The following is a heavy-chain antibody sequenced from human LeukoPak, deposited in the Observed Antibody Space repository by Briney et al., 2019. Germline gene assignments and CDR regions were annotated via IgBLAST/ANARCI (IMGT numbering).Heavy chain of an antibody. V-gene: IGHV3-23*01. CDR1: GFTFSSYG. D-gene: IGHD3-10*01. CDR3: ARDLATMVRGAFDI. J-gene: IGHJ3*02. CDR2: ISGLGDNT. Sequence: GGSLRLSCAASGFTFSSYGMSWVRQAPGKGLEWVSGISGLGDNTYYVDSVKGRFTISRDNAKNTQYLQIDSLRVEDTAVYYCARDLATMVRGAFDIWGQGTMVTVSS.